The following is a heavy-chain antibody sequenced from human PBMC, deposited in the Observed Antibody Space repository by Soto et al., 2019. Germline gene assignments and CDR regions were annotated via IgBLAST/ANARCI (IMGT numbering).Heavy chain of an antibody. V-gene: IGHV3-23*01. CDR3: AKDLGYYYDSSGYYYPFDY. CDR1: GFTFSSYA. CDR2: ISGSGGST. D-gene: IGHD3-22*01. Sequence: GGSLRLSXAASGFTFSSYAMSWVRQAPGKGLEWVSAISGSGGSTYYADSVKGRFTISRDNSKNTLYLQMNSLRAEDTAVYYCAKDLGYYYDSSGYYYPFDYWGQGTLVTVSS. J-gene: IGHJ4*02.